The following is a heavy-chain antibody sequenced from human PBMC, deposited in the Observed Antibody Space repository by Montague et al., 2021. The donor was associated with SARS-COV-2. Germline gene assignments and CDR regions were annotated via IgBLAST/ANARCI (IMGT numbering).Heavy chain of an antibody. CDR2: N. V-gene: IGHV6-1*01. CDR3: ARTSASSDY. J-gene: IGHJ4*02. D-gene: IGHD1-26*01. Sequence: NDYAVSVKSRITINPDTSKNQISLQLNSVTPEDTAVYYCARTSASSDYWGQGNLVTVYS.